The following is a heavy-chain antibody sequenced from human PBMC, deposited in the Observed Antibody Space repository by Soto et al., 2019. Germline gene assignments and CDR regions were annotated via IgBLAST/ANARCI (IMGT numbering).Heavy chain of an antibody. J-gene: IGHJ2*01. V-gene: IGHV3-74*01. Sequence: EVQLVESGGGLVQPGGSLRLSCAASGFSFSSYWMHWVRQAPGKGLVWVSRIKTDGSITNYADSVKGRFNISRENAKNPLYVQMNSLRAEDTAVYYCARVKQGDWYFDLWGRGTLVTVSS. CDR1: GFSFSSYW. D-gene: IGHD3-16*01. CDR3: ARVKQGDWYFDL. CDR2: IKTDGSIT.